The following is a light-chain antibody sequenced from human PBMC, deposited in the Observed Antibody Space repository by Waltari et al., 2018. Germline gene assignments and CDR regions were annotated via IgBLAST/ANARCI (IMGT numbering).Light chain of an antibody. CDR1: KIGSKS. J-gene: IGLJ2*01. CDR3: QVWDSSSDHPGVV. Sequence: YVLTQPPSVSVAPGQTARITCGGNKIGSKSVHWYQQKPGQAPVLVVYDDSDRPPAIPERFSGSNSGNTATLTISRVEAGDEADYYCQVWDSSSDHPGVVFGGGTKLTVL. CDR2: DDS. V-gene: IGLV3-21*02.